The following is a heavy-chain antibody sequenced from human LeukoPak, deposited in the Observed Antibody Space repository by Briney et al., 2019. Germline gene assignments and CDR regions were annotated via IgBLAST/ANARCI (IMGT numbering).Heavy chain of an antibody. J-gene: IGHJ4*02. D-gene: IGHD1-1*01. V-gene: IGHV3-30-3*01. CDR2: ISHDGSNN. CDR1: GFTFSSYA. Sequence: GGSLRLSCAASGFTFSSYAMHWVRQAPGKGLEWVAAISHDGSNNYYADSVKGRFTISRDNSKNTLYLQMNSLRAEDTALYYCARGTSTAQDYWGQGTLVTVSS. CDR3: ARGTSTAQDY.